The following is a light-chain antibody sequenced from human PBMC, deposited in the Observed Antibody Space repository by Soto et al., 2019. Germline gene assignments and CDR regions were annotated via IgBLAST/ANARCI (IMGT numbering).Light chain of an antibody. J-gene: IGKJ4*01. Sequence: DIQMTQSPSSLSASVGDRVTITCRASQGISSYLAWYQQKPGKAPKLLIYKASSLESGVPSRFSGSGSGTEFTLTISSLQPDDFATYYCQQYNSYPLTFGGGTNV. CDR3: QQYNSYPLT. CDR2: KAS. CDR1: QGISSY. V-gene: IGKV1-5*03.